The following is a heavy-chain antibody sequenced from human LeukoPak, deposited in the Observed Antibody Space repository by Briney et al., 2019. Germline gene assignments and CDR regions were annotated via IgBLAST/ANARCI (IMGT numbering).Heavy chain of an antibody. D-gene: IGHD3-22*01. J-gene: IGHJ5*02. CDR1: GFIFTNYA. Sequence: GGSLRLSCAASGFIFTNYAMHWVRQAPGKGLEWVAFLRHDGINKYHADSVKGRFTISRDNSKNSLYLQMNGLRTDDTAVYYCAKDPSSESTNWFDAWGQGTLVTVSS. CDR3: AKDPSSESTNWFDA. CDR2: LRHDGINK. V-gene: IGHV3-30*02.